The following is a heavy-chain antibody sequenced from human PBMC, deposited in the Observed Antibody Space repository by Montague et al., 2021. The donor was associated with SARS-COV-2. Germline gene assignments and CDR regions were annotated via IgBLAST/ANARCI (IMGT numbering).Heavy chain of an antibody. CDR1: GGSMSSYH. J-gene: IGHJ4*02. CDR3: ARDVRYYYDQ. V-gene: IGHV4-59*01. Sequence: SETLSLTCSVSGGSMSSYHWVWIRQPPVKRLEWIGYVSYRGSNNYKLSLKSRVTISLDTSKNRFSLRVTSVTAADTAVYYCARDVRYYYDQWGQGILVTVSS. D-gene: IGHD3-10*01. CDR2: VSYRGSN.